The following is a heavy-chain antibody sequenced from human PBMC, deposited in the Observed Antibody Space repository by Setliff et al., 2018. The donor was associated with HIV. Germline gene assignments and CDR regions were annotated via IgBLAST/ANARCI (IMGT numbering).Heavy chain of an antibody. CDR3: ARDLRGFNNWFDP. J-gene: IGHJ5*02. CDR2: ISPYNGNT. CDR1: GYIFSTYG. D-gene: IGHD3-9*01. Sequence: ASVKASCKASGYIFSTYGISWVRQTPGQGLEWMGWISPYNGNTKYAQKFQGRVTMSTDTSTSTAYMEVRSLRSDDTAVYYCARDLRGFNNWFDPWGQGTLVTVSS. V-gene: IGHV1-18*01.